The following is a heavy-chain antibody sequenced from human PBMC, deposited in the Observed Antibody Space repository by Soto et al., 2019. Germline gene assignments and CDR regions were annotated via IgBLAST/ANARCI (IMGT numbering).Heavy chain of an antibody. CDR2: IYYSGST. CDR1: GGSISSSSYY. CDR3: ARQRRGEITFGGVIVNRFDP. J-gene: IGHJ5*02. V-gene: IGHV4-39*01. Sequence: SETLSLTCTVSGGSISSSSYYWGWIRQPPGKGLEWIGSIYYSGSTYYNPSLKSRVTISVDTSKNQFSLKLSSVTAADTAVYYCARQRRGEITFGGVIVNRFDPWGQGTLVTVSS. D-gene: IGHD3-16*02.